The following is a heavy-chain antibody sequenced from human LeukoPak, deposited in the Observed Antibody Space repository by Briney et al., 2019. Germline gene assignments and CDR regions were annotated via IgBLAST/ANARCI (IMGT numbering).Heavy chain of an antibody. CDR1: GGTFSGYY. V-gene: IGHV4-34*01. D-gene: IGHD2-2*01. CDR2: INHSGST. Sequence: KPSETLSLTCAVYGGTFSGYYWSWIRQPPGKGLEWIAEINHSGSTNYNPSLKSRVTTSVDRSKNQFSLKLSSVTAADTAVYYCARDGGAKYCSSTSCNRGWFDYWGQGTLVTVSS. J-gene: IGHJ4*02. CDR3: ARDGGAKYCSSTSCNRGWFDY.